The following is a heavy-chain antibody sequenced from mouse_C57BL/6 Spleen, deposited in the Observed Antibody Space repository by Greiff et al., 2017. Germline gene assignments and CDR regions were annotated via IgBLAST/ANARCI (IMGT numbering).Heavy chain of an antibody. J-gene: IGHJ4*01. CDR3: ARERENDGYYVDYYAMDY. Sequence: QVQLQQPGTELVKPGASVKLSCKASGYTFTSYWMHWVKQRPGQGLEWIGNINPSNGGTNYNEKFKSKATLTVDKSSSTAYMQLSSLTSEDSAVYYCARERENDGYYVDYYAMDYWGQGTSVTVSS. V-gene: IGHV1-53*01. CDR2: INPSNGGT. D-gene: IGHD2-3*01. CDR1: GYTFTSYW.